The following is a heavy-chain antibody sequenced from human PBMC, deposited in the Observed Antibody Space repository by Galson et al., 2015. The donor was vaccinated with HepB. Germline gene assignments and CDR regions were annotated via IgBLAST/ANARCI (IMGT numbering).Heavy chain of an antibody. Sequence: SVKVSCKASGYTFTSYGISWVRQAPGQGLEWMGWINPNSGGTNYAQKFQGRVTMTRDTSISTAYMELSRLRSDDTAVYYCARDPPPPHPPHRRKYSGYFFGYWGQGTLVTVSS. J-gene: IGHJ4*02. D-gene: IGHD5-12*01. CDR2: INPNSGGT. CDR3: ARDPPPPHPPHRRKYSGYFFGY. V-gene: IGHV1-2*02. CDR1: GYTFTSYG.